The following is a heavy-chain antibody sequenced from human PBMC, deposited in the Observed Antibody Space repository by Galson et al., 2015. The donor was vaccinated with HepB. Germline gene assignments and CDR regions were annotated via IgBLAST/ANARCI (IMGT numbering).Heavy chain of an antibody. CDR3: AKDIETRDYWYIDL. CDR1: GFTFDDYA. D-gene: IGHD5-24*01. V-gene: IGHV3-9*01. Sequence: SLRLSCAASGFTFDDYAMHWVRQAPGKGLEWVPHISWNSGRLGYADSVKGRFTISRDNAKRSLYLQMNSLRAEDTAFYYCAKDIETRDYWYIDLWGRGTLVTVSS. CDR2: ISWNSGRL. J-gene: IGHJ2*01.